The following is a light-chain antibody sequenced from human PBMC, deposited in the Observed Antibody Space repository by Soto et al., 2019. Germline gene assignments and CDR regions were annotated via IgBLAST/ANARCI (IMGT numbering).Light chain of an antibody. CDR3: NSYTRTNTWV. V-gene: IGLV2-14*01. J-gene: IGLJ3*02. CDR2: EVS. CDR1: SSDVGGYNY. Sequence: QSALTQPASVSGSPGQSITISCTGTSSDVGGYNYVSWYQQYPGKAPKLMIYEVSNRPSGVSNHFSGSKSGNTASLTISGLQAEDEADYYCNSYTRTNTWVFGGGTKLTV.